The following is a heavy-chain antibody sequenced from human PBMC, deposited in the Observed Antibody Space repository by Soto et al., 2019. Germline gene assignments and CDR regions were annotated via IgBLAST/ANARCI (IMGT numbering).Heavy chain of an antibody. V-gene: IGHV3-64*04. CDR3: AKAPANVPWWFAP. CDR1: GLTFSSHA. CDR2: ISRKGDNT. Sequence: GGSLRLSCSASGLTFSSHAMHWVRQAPGQGLEYLSAISRKGDNTYYADSVKGRFIISRDNSKSTVYLRINSLKIEDTAVYYCAKAPANVPWWFAPWGQGTLVTVSS. J-gene: IGHJ5*02.